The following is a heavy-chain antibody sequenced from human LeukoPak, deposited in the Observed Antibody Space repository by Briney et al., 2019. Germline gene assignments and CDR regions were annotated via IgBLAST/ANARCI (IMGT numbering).Heavy chain of an antibody. CDR3: ARSRRCSSTSCYYYYMDV. CDR1: GGSFSGYY. CDR2: INHSGST. J-gene: IGHJ6*03. V-gene: IGHV4-34*01. Sequence: SETLSLTCAVYGGSFSGYYWSWIRQPPGKGLEWIGEINHSGSTNYNPSLKSRVTISVDTSKNQFSLKLSSVTAADTAVYYCARSRRCSSTSCYYYYMDVWGKGTTVTISS. D-gene: IGHD2-2*01.